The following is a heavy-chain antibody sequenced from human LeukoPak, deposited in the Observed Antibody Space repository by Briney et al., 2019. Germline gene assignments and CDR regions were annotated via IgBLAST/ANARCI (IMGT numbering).Heavy chain of an antibody. J-gene: IGHJ3*02. D-gene: IGHD3-16*02. CDR3: ARTSYVGLGELSLTDAFDI. CDR1: GYTFTSYG. CDR2: ISAYNGNT. V-gene: IGHV1-18*01. Sequence: RASVKVSCKASGYTFTSYGISWVRQAPGQGLEWMGWISAYNGNTNYAQKLQGRVTMTTDTSTSTAYMELRSLRSDDTAVYYCARTSYVGLGELSLTDAFDIWGQGTMVTVSS.